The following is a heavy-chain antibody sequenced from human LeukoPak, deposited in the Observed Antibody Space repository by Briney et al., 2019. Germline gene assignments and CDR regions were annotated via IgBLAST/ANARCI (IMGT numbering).Heavy chain of an antibody. D-gene: IGHD6-6*01. Sequence: YSGSTYYNPSLKSRVTISVDTSKNQFSLKLSSVTAADTAVYYCARRGGAYSSSSYGMDVWGQGTTVTVSS. CDR3: ARRGGAYSSSSYGMDV. CDR2: YSGST. V-gene: IGHV4-39*01. J-gene: IGHJ6*02.